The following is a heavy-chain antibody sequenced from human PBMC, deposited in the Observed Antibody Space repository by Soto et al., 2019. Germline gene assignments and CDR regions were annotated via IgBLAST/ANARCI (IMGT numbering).Heavy chain of an antibody. V-gene: IGHV3-30*18. CDR2: ISYDGSNK. J-gene: IGHJ6*02. CDR1: GFTFSSYG. D-gene: IGHD5-12*01. CDR3: AKDRVDFYGMDV. Sequence: QVQLVESGGGVVQPGRSLRLSCAASGFTFSSYGMHWVRQAPGKGLEWVAVISYDGSNKYYADSVKGRFTISRDNSKTTLYPQMNSLRAEDTAVYYCAKDRVDFYGMDVWGQGTTVTVSS.